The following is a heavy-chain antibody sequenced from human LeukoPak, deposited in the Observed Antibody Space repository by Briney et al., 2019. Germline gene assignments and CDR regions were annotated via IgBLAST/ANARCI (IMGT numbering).Heavy chain of an antibody. J-gene: IGHJ6*03. Sequence: GASVKVSCKASGYTFTSYGISWVRQAPGQGLEWMGWIRAYNGNTNYAQKLQGRVTMTRNTSISTAYMELSSLRSEDTAVYYCARGPDVDTAMVTWGTYYYYYMDVWGKGTTVTISS. CDR3: ARGPDVDTAMVTWGTYYYYYMDV. CDR1: GYTFTSYG. V-gene: IGHV1-18*01. CDR2: IRAYNGNT. D-gene: IGHD5-18*01.